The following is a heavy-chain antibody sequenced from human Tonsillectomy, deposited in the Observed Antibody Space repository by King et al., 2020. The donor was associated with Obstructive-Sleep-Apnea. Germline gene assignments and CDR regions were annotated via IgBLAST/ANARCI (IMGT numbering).Heavy chain of an antibody. CDR1: GFTFSSYA. CDR2: ISGSGGST. V-gene: IGHV3-23*04. D-gene: IGHD3-22*01. J-gene: IGHJ1*01. CDR3: AKAAWTFYYDSSGPQYFQH. Sequence: VQLVESGGGLVQPGGSLRLSCAASGFTFSSYAMSWVRQAPGKGLEWVSVISGSGGSTYYTDSVKGRFTISRDNSKNTLYLQMNSLGAEDTAVYYCAKAAWTFYYDSSGPQYFQHWGQGTLVTVSS.